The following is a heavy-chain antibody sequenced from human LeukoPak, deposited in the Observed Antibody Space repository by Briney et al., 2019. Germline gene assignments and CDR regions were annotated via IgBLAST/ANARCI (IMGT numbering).Heavy chain of an antibody. V-gene: IGHV3-30-3*01. J-gene: IGHJ4*02. CDR3: VTQWLRRGVGF. CDR1: GFTFSSYA. CDR2: ISYDGSNK. D-gene: IGHD6-19*01. Sequence: GGSLRLSCAASGFTFSSYAMHWVRQAPGKGLEWVAVISYDGSNKYYADSVKGRFTISRDNSKNTLYLQMNSLRAEDTAVYYCVTQWLRRGVGFWGQKTLVTVSS.